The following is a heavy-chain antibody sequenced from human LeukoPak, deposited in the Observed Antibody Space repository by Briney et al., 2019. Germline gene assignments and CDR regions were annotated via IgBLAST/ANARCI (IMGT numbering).Heavy chain of an antibody. V-gene: IGHV1-18*01. J-gene: IGHJ4*02. CDR1: GYTFTSYG. CDR2: ISAYNGNT. CDR3: ARDLRYFGWATMRYFDY. D-gene: IGHD3-9*01. Sequence: VASVKVSCKASGYTFTSYGISWVRQAPGQGLEWMGWISAYNGNTNYAQKLQGRVTMTTDTSTSTAYMELRSLRSDDTAVYYCARDLRYFGWATMRYFDYWGQGTLVTVSS.